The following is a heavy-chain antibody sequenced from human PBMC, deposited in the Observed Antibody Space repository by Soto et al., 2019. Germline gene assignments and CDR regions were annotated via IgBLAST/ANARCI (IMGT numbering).Heavy chain of an antibody. CDR3: AKDRSISGWYSTGPH. CDR2: ISGSGGST. D-gene: IGHD6-19*01. Sequence: GGSLRLSCAASGFNFRNFAMSWVRQAPGKGLEWVSAISGSGGSTYYADSVKGRFTISRDNSKNTLYPQMNSLRAEDTAVYYYAKDRSISGWYSTGPHWGQGTLVTVSS. CDR1: GFNFRNFA. V-gene: IGHV3-23*01. J-gene: IGHJ1*01.